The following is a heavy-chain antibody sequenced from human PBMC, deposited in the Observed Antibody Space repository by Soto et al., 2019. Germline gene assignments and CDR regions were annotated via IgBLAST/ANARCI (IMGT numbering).Heavy chain of an antibody. CDR1: GFSTSSGYY. Sequence: SETLSLTCGVSGFSTSSGYYWGWFRQPPGKGLEWIGSIYHSGTTYYNPSLESRVTISLDTSENGFSLKLTSVTAADTAVYFCARSLFTSSWFAGDWGQGSLVTISS. D-gene: IGHD6-13*01. J-gene: IGHJ4*02. CDR3: ARSLFTSSWFAGD. V-gene: IGHV4-38-2*01. CDR2: IYHSGTT.